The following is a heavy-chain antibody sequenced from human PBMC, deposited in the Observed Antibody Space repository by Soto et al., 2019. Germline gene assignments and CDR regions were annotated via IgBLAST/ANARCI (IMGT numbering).Heavy chain of an antibody. Sequence: GESLKISCKGSGYSFTTYWISWVRQMPGKGLEWMGRIDPSDSYTNYSPSFQGHVTISADKSLSTAYLQWSSLKASDTAMYYCARLGIASPGNPGPWGQGXLVTVYS. CDR3: ARLGIASPGNPGP. D-gene: IGHD6-13*01. J-gene: IGHJ5*02. V-gene: IGHV5-10-1*01. CDR2: IDPSDSYT. CDR1: GYSFTTYW.